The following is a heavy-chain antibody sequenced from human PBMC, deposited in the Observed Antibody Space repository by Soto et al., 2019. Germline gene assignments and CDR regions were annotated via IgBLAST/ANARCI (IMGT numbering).Heavy chain of an antibody. V-gene: IGHV4-59*01. J-gene: IGHJ4*02. CDR2: IYNNGRT. CDR3: ARARFCTSTSCYHDFDF. CDR1: GGSISSSS. Sequence: SETLSLTCTVSGGSISSSSWSWIRQPPGRGLEWIGYIYNNGRTDYNPSLKSRVTSSVDTSKNHFSLKLSSVTPADTAVYYCARARFCTSTSCYHDFDFWGQGTLVTVSS. D-gene: IGHD2-2*01.